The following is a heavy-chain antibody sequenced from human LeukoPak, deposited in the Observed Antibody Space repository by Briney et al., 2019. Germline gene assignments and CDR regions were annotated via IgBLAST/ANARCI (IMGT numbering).Heavy chain of an antibody. D-gene: IGHD4-11*01. CDR3: ATYSILNAREFRY. Sequence: GGSLRLSCAASGFTFSSYSINWVRQAPGKGLEWVANVQHIGGETYYVDSVKGRFTISRDNAKSSVYLQMNSLGADDTAVYYCATYSILNAREFRYWGQGTLVTVTS. CDR2: VQHIGGET. CDR1: GFTFSSYS. V-gene: IGHV3-7*01. J-gene: IGHJ1*01.